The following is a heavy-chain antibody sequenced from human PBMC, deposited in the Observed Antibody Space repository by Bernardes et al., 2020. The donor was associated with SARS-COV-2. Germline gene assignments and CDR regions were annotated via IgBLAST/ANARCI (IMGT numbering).Heavy chain of an antibody. V-gene: IGHV1-2*02. CDR3: ARARGATTLHGMDV. CDR2: INPNSGGT. Sequence: ASVKVSCKASGYTFTGYHMHWVRQAPGQGLEWMGWINPNSGGTNYAQKFQGRVTMTRDTSISTAYMELNSLRADDSALYYCARARGATTLHGMDVWGQGTTVVVSS. J-gene: IGHJ6*02. CDR1: GYTFTGYH.